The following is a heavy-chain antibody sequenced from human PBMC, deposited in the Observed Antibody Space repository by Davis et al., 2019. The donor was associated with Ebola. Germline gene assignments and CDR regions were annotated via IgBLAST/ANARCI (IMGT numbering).Heavy chain of an antibody. CDR1: GGSISSGGYS. CDR3: ARATSYQLLSWNYFDY. J-gene: IGHJ4*02. Sequence: SETLSLTCAVSGGSISSGGYSWSWIRQPPGKGLEWIGYIYYSGSTYYNPSLKSRVTISVDTSKNQFSLKLSSVTAADTAVYYCARATSYQLLSWNYFDYWGQGTLVTVSS. CDR2: IYYSGST. V-gene: IGHV4-30-4*07. D-gene: IGHD2-2*01.